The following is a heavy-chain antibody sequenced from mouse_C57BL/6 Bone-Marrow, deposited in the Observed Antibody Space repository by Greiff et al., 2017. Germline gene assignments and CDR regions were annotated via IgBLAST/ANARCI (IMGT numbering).Heavy chain of an antibody. Sequence: QVQLQQSGAELVRPGASVTLSCKASGYTFTDYEMHWVKQTPVHGLEWIGAIDPETGGTAYNQKFKGKAILTADKSSSTAYMGLRGLTSEDSAVYYCTRDGRYFDYWGQGTTLTVSS. CDR1: GYTFTDYE. J-gene: IGHJ2*01. V-gene: IGHV1-15*01. CDR3: TRDGRYFDY. CDR2: IDPETGGT. D-gene: IGHD2-3*01.